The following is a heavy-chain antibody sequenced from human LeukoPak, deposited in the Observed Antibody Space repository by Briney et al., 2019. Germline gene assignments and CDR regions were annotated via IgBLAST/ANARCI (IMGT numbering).Heavy chain of an antibody. D-gene: IGHD5-12*01. CDR2: IIGSVAST. CDR1: GFPFASYA. Sequence: TGGSLRLSCAASGFPFASYAMGWVRQTPGKGLEWVSHIIGSVASTYYADSVKGRFTISRDNTKNTLYLQMNSLRADDTAVYFCAKGGYDYVEVGYFDYWGQGTLDTVSS. J-gene: IGHJ4*02. CDR3: AKGGYDYVEVGYFDY. V-gene: IGHV3-23*01.